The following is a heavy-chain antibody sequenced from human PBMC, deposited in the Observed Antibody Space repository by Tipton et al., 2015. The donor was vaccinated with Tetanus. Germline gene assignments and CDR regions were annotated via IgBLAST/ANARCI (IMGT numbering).Heavy chain of an antibody. V-gene: IGHV5-51*01. Sequence: QLVQSGAEVKKPGASVKVSCRASGYTFTGYYIYWVRQKPGKGLEWMGIIYPGDSDTRYSPSFQGQVTISVDKSINTAYLQWSSLKASDTSMFYCARAHCTDGVCNFDFWGQGALVTVAS. D-gene: IGHD2-8*01. CDR2: IYPGDSDT. J-gene: IGHJ4*02. CDR3: ARAHCTDGVCNFDF. CDR1: GYTFTGYY.